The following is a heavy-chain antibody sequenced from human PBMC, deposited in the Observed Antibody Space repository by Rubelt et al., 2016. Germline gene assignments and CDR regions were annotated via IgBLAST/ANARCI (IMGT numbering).Heavy chain of an antibody. Sequence: EFGGGVVQPGRSLRLSCAASGFTFSSYGMHWVRQAPGKGLEWVAVISYDGSNKYYADSVKGRFTISRDNSKNTLYLQMNSLRAEDTAVYYCARAAGWFDPWGQGTLVTVSS. J-gene: IGHJ5*02. CDR1: GFTFSSYG. CDR2: ISYDGSNK. V-gene: IGHV3-30*03. CDR3: ARAAGWFDP.